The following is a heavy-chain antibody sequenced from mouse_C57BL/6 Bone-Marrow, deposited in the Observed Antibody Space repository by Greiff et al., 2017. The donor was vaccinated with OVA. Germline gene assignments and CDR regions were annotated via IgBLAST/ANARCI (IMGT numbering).Heavy chain of an antibody. Sequence: QVQLQQPGAELVKPGASVKLSCKASGYTFTSYWMQWVKQRPGQGLEWIGEIDPSDSYTNYNQKFKGKATLTVDTSSSTAYMQLSSLTSEDSEVYYCARGGGYYVAWFAYWGQGTLVTVSA. CDR1: GYTFTSYW. J-gene: IGHJ3*01. V-gene: IGHV1-50*01. CDR2: IDPSDSYT. CDR3: ARGGGYYVAWFAY. D-gene: IGHD2-3*01.